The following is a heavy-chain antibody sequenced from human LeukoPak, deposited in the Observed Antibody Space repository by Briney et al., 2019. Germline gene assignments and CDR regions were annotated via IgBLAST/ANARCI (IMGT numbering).Heavy chain of an antibody. J-gene: IGHJ3*02. CDR1: GFTFSSYW. CDR2: ISSSGSTI. V-gene: IGHV3-48*03. CDR3: ARHSSTWYSAFDI. Sequence: PGGSLRLSCAASGFTFSSYWMSWVRQAPGKGLEWVSYISSSGSTIYYADSVKGRFTISRDNAKNSLYLQMNSLRAEDTAVYYCARHSSTWYSAFDIWGQGTMVTVSS. D-gene: IGHD6-13*01.